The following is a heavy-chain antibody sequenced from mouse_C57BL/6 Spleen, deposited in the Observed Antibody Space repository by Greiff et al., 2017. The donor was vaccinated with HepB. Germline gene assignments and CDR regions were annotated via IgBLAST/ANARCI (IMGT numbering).Heavy chain of an antibody. D-gene: IGHD2-4*01. CDR2: ISNGGGST. Sequence: EVKLMESGGGLVQPGGSLKLSCAASGFTFSDYYMYWVRQTPEKRLEWVAYISNGGGSTYYPDTVKGRFTISRDNAKNTLYMQMSRLKSEDTAMYYCARPSIPYDYDEAMDYWGQGTSVTVSS. J-gene: IGHJ4*01. CDR3: ARPSIPYDYDEAMDY. CDR1: GFTFSDYY. V-gene: IGHV5-12*01.